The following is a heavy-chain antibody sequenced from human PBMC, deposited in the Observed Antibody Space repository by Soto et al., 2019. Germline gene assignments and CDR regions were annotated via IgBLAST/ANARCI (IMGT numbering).Heavy chain of an antibody. J-gene: IGHJ4*02. D-gene: IGHD5-18*01. Sequence: GGSLRLSCAASGFTFSSYAMHWVRQAPGKGLEWVAVISYDGSNKYYADSVKGRFTISRDNSKNTLYLQMNSLRVEDTAVYYCARDTLDTEMVGALDYWGQGTLVTVSS. CDR3: ARDTLDTEMVGALDY. CDR1: GFTFSSYA. V-gene: IGHV3-30-3*01. CDR2: ISYDGSNK.